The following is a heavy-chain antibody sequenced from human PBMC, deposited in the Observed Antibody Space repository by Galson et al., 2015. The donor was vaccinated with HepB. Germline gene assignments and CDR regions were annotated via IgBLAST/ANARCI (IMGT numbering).Heavy chain of an antibody. V-gene: IGHV3-30*18. D-gene: IGHD1-26*01. CDR3: AKEDVVRTTIS. CDR1: GFTFSNYG. Sequence: SLRLSCAASGFTFSNYGMHWVRQAPGKGLEWVAVISYDGSNKFYADSVKGRFTISRDNSKSTLYLQMNSLRTEDTAVYYCAKEDVVRTTISWGQGTLVTVSS. J-gene: IGHJ5*02. CDR2: ISYDGSNK.